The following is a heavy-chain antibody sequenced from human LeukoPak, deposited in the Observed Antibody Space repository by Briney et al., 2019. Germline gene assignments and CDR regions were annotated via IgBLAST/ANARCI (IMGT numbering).Heavy chain of an antibody. D-gene: IGHD1-26*01. CDR3: ARESIVGATTIPSVHY. J-gene: IGHJ4*02. V-gene: IGHV4-4*07. CDR1: GYSISGGYY. Sequence: SEPLSLTCTVSGYSISGGYYWSWIRQPSGKGLEWIGLIYTSGSTNYNPSLKSRVTMSVDTSKNQFSLKLSSVTAADTAVYYCARESIVGATTIPSVHYWGQGTLVTVSS. CDR2: IYTSGST.